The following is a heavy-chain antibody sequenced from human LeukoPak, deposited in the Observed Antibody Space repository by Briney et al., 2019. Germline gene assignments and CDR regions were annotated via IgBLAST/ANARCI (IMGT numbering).Heavy chain of an antibody. CDR1: GGSISSGSYY. Sequence: SQTLSLTCTVSGGSISSGSYYWSWIRQPAGKGLEWIGRIYTSGSTNYNPSLKSRVTISVDTSKNQSSLKLSSVTAADTAVYCCARGSWIVVDSFDYWGQGTLVTVSS. CDR3: ARGSWIVVDSFDY. J-gene: IGHJ4*02. V-gene: IGHV4-61*02. D-gene: IGHD3-22*01. CDR2: IYTSGST.